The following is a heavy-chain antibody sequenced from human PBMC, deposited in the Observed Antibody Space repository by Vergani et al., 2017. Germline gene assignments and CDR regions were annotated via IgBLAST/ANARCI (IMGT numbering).Heavy chain of an antibody. D-gene: IGHD3-10*01. V-gene: IGHV1-69*01. J-gene: IGHJ4*02. CDR1: GGTFSSYA. Sequence: QVQLVQSGAEVKKPGSSVKVSCKASGGTFSSYAISWVRQAPGPGLEWMGGIIPIFGTAKYAQKFQGRVTITADESTSTAYLELSSLRSEDTAVYYCARNYGSGSYLGDYWGQGTLVTVSS. CDR3: ARNYGSGSYLGDY. CDR2: IIPIFGTA.